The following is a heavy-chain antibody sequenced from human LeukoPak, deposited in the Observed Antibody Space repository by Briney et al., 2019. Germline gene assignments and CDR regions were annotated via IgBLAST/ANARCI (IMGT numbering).Heavy chain of an antibody. D-gene: IGHD3-22*01. J-gene: IGHJ6*02. CDR1: GFTFSSYS. Sequence: GGSLRLSCAASGFTFSSYSMNWVRQAPGKGLEWVSSISSSSSYIYYADSVKGRFTISRDNAKNSLYLQMNSLRAEDTAVYYCAREQEVDDSSGCYAYYYYYGMDVWGQGTTVTVSS. CDR2: ISSSSSYI. V-gene: IGHV3-21*01. CDR3: AREQEVDDSSGCYAYYYYYGMDV.